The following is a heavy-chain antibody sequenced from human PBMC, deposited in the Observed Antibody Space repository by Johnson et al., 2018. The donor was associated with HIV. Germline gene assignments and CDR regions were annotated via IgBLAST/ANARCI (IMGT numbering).Heavy chain of an antibody. Sequence: VQLVESGGGLVKPGGSLRLSCAASGFTFSNAWMSWVRQAPGKGLEWVSGISWNSGSIGYADSVKGRFTISRDNAKNSLYLQMNSLRAEDTALYYCAKVLYDFWSGYYGAFDIWGQGTMVTVSS. V-gene: IGHV3-9*01. CDR2: ISWNSGSI. D-gene: IGHD3-3*01. CDR1: GFTFSNAW. J-gene: IGHJ3*02. CDR3: AKVLYDFWSGYYGAFDI.